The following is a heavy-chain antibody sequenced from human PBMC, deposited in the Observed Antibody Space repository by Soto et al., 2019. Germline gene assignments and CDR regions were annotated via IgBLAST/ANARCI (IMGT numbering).Heavy chain of an antibody. CDR3: ARSGDSSGYYYFDY. Sequence: SETLSLTCTVSGGSISSCGYYCSWIRHHPGKGLEGIGYSYYSGSTYYNPSLKSRVTISVDTSKNQFSLKLSYVTAADTAVYYCARSGDSSGYYYFDYWGEGTLVTVSS. D-gene: IGHD3-22*01. J-gene: IGHJ4*02. V-gene: IGHV4-31*03. CDR1: GGSISSCGYY. CDR2: SYYSGST.